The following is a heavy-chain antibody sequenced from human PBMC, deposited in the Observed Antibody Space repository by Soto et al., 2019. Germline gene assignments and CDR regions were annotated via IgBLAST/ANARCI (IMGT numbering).Heavy chain of an antibody. D-gene: IGHD2-15*01. Sequence: SVKVSCKASGGTFSSYAISWVRQAPGQGLEWMGGIIPIFGTANYAQKFQGRVTITADESTSTAYMELSSLRSEDAAVYYCARGGGGYCSGGSCRVDTAMVRFNVWGQGTTVTVSS. J-gene: IGHJ6*02. CDR3: ARGGGGYCSGGSCRVDTAMVRFNV. CDR2: IIPIFGTA. V-gene: IGHV1-69*13. CDR1: GGTFSSYA.